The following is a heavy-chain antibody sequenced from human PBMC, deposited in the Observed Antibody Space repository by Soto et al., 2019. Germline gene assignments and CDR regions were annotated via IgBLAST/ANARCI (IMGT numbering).Heavy chain of an antibody. D-gene: IGHD4-17*01. CDR2: ISAYNGNT. Sequence: QVQLVQSGAEVKKPGASVKVSCKASGYTFTSYGISWVRQAPGQGLEWMGWISAYNGNTNYAQKLQGRVTMTTDTSTSTAYRELRSLRSDDTAVYYCAREGYGDYVIEGGFDYWGQGTLVTVSS. J-gene: IGHJ4*02. CDR1: GYTFTSYG. V-gene: IGHV1-18*01. CDR3: AREGYGDYVIEGGFDY.